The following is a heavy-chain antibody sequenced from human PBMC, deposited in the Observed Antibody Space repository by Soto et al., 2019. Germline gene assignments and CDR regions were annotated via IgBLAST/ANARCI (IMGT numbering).Heavy chain of an antibody. Sequence: QVQLVESGGGVVQPGRSLRLSCAASGFTFSSYGMHWVRQAPGKGLEWVAAISYDGSIKYYADSVKGRFTISIDNSKNTLYLQMNSLRAEDTAVFYCAKDSVQWVAVAGRGPSWGQGTLVTVSS. V-gene: IGHV3-30*18. CDR3: AKDSVQWVAVAGRGPS. D-gene: IGHD6-19*01. CDR2: ISYDGSIK. J-gene: IGHJ4*02. CDR1: GFTFSSYG.